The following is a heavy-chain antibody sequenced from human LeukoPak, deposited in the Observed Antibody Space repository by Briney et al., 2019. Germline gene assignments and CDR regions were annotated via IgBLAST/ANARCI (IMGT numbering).Heavy chain of an antibody. CDR1: GVSFSGYY. D-gene: IGHD3-22*01. CDR2: INHSGST. V-gene: IGHV4-34*01. J-gene: IGHJ5*02. Sequence: SETLSLSCAVYGVSFSGYYWSWIRQPPGKGLEWIGEINHSGSTNYNPSLKSRVTISVDTSKNQFSLKLSSVTAADTAVYYCAGAETYYYDSGWFDPWGQGTLVTVSS. CDR3: AGAETYYYDSGWFDP.